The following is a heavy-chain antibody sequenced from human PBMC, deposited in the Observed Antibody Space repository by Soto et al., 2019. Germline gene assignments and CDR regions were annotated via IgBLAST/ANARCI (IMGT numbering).Heavy chain of an antibody. D-gene: IGHD5-12*01. CDR3: ARLGLVGYDYYFDY. J-gene: IGHJ4*02. CDR2: IYYSGST. V-gene: IGHV4-61*01. Sequence: QVQLQESGPGLVKPSETLSLTCTVSGGSVSSGSYYWSWIRQPPGKGLEWIGYIYYSGSTNYNPSLKSRVTISVDTSKNQFSLKLSSVTAADTAVYYCARLGLVGYDYYFDYWGQGTLVTVSS. CDR1: GGSVSSGSYY.